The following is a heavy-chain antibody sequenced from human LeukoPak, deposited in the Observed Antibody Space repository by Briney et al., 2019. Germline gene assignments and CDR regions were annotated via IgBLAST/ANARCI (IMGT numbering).Heavy chain of an antibody. CDR1: GGSIRSANFF. J-gene: IGHJ4*02. D-gene: IGHD5-18*01. Sequence: SETLSLTCIVSGGSIRSANFFWGWFRQPPGKGPEWIGTIDYTGRTFYSPSVTSRVTVSLDTSKNQFSLRLTSMTTADTAVYHCARQPEIEYSYGFGDYWGQGRLVTVTS. V-gene: IGHV4-39*01. CDR3: ARQPEIEYSYGFGDY. CDR2: IDYTGRT.